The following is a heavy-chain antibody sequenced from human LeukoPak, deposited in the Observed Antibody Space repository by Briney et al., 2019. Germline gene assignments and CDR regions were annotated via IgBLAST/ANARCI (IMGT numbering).Heavy chain of an antibody. CDR3: AGGTTPGVF. J-gene: IGHJ4*02. CDR1: GGSFSGYY. D-gene: IGHD3-10*01. CDR2: INHSGST. Sequence: SETLSLTCAVYGGSFSGYYWTWIRQPPGKGLEWIGEINHSGSTNHNPSLKSRVTISIDTSKNQISLNLTSVTAADTALYYCAGGTTPGVFWGQGTLATVSS. V-gene: IGHV4-34*01.